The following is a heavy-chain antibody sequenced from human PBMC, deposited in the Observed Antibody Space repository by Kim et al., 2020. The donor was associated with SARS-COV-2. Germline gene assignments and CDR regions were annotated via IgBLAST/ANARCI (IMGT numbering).Heavy chain of an antibody. V-gene: IGHV3-23*01. CDR3: AKRMDV. CDR2: SGENT. J-gene: IGHJ6*03. Sequence: SGENTYYTDSVKGRFTISRDNSRNTVYLQMNSLRAEDTAVYYCAKRMDVWGKGTTVIVSS.